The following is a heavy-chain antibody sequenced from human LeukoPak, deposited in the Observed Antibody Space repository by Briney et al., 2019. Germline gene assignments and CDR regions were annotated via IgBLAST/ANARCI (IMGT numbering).Heavy chain of an antibody. CDR1: GFTFSSYA. V-gene: IGHV3-30-3*01. J-gene: IGHJ4*02. CDR3: ASPGPYGSGSYFDY. D-gene: IGHD3-10*01. Sequence: QPGRSLRLSCAASGFTFSSYAMHWVRQAPGKGLEWGAVISYDGSNKYYADSVKGRFTISIDNSKNTLYLQMNSLRAEDTAVYYCASPGPYGSGSYFDYWGQGTLVTVSS. CDR2: ISYDGSNK.